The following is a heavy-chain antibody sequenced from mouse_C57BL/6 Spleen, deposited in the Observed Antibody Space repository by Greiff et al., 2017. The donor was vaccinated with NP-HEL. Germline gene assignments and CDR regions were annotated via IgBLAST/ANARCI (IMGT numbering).Heavy chain of an antibody. V-gene: IGHV1-53*01. CDR2: INPSNGGT. J-gene: IGHJ3*01. D-gene: IGHD1-1*01. CDR1: GYTFTSYW. CDR3: ARDYYGSSGWFAY. Sequence: QVQLKQSGTELVKPGASVKLSCKASGYTFTSYWMHWVKQRPGQGLEWIGNINPSNGGTNYNEKFKSKATLTVDKSSSTAYMQLSSLTSEDSAVYYCARDYYGSSGWFAYWGQGTLVTVSA.